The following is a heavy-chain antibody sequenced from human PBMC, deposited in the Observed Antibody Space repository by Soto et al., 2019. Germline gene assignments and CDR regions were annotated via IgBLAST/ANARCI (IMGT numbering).Heavy chain of an antibody. V-gene: IGHV5-51*01. D-gene: IGHD2-2*01. CDR2: IFPGDSDT. CDR3: ATLMPSLDC. J-gene: IGHJ4*01. CDR1: GYSFTSYW. Sequence: PGESPNISCNGSGYSFTSYWIGWVRQMPGKGLEWMGIIFPGDSDTRCSPSFQGPVTISADKSIRTAYLPWSSLKASDNAMYDCATLMPSLDCWGHATLVTVS.